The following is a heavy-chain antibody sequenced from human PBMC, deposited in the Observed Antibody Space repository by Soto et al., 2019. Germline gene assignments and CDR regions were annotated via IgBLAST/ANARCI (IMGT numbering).Heavy chain of an antibody. CDR3: ARDGAVAGTFFDY. V-gene: IGHV1-3*01. CDR1: GYTFTSYT. CDR2: INAGNGNT. Sequence: GASVKVSCKASGYTFTSYTMHWVRQAPGQRLEWMGWINAGNGNTKYSQKFQGRVTIIRDTSASTAYMELSSLRSEDTAVYYCARDGAVAGTFFDYWGQGTLVTVSS. D-gene: IGHD6-19*01. J-gene: IGHJ4*02.